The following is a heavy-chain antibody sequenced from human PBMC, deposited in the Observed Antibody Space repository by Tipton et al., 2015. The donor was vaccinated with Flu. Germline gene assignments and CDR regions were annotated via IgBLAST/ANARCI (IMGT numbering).Heavy chain of an antibody. CDR1: GDSINSDYY. V-gene: IGHV4-59*12. D-gene: IGHD2-2*01. CDR3: ARDPSLGMPDYLDY. Sequence: TLSLTCTVSGDSINSDYYWGWIRQPPGKGLEWIGYIYNSAYTKYNPSLESRVTISADTPKKQFSLQLRSVTAADTAVYYCARDPSLGMPDYLDYWGQGTLVTASS. CDR2: IYNSAYT. J-gene: IGHJ4*02.